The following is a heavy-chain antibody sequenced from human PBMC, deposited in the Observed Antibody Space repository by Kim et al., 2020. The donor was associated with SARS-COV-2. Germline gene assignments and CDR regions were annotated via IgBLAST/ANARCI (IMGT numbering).Heavy chain of an antibody. Sequence: GGSLRLSCAASGFSFSSYAMSWVRQAPGKGLEWVSAISGSGGSTYYADSVKGRFTISRDNSKNTLYLQMNSLRDEDTAVYYCATPYGGNSLESNYYYGMDVWGQGTTVTVSS. D-gene: IGHD2-21*02. V-gene: IGHV3-23*01. CDR1: GFSFSSYA. J-gene: IGHJ6*02. CDR2: ISGSGGST. CDR3: ATPYGGNSLESNYYYGMDV.